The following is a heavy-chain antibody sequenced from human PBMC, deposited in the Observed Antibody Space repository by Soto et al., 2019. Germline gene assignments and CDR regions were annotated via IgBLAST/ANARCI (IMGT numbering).Heavy chain of an antibody. Sequence: SETLSLTXAVYGGSFSGYYWSWIRQPPGKGLEWIGEINHSGSTNYNPSLKSRVTISVDTSKNQFSLKLSSVTAADTAVYYCARDSSGYYSFDYWGQGTLVTVSS. J-gene: IGHJ4*02. CDR3: ARDSSGYYSFDY. CDR2: INHSGST. D-gene: IGHD3-22*01. CDR1: GGSFSGYY. V-gene: IGHV4-34*01.